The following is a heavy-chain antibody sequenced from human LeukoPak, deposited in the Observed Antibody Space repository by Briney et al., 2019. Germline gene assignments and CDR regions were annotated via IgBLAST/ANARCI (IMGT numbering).Heavy chain of an antibody. V-gene: IGHV3-23*01. D-gene: IGHD3-22*01. Sequence: GGSLRLSCAASGFTFSSYAMSWVRQAPGKGLEWVSAISGSGGSTYYADSVKRRFTISRDNSNNTLYLQMNSLRAEDTAVYYCAKSPMIVVVIGAFDIWGQGTMVTVSS. J-gene: IGHJ3*02. CDR1: GFTFSSYA. CDR2: ISGSGGST. CDR3: AKSPMIVVVIGAFDI.